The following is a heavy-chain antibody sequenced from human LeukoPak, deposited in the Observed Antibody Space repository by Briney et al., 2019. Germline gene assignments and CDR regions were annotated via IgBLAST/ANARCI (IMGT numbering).Heavy chain of an antibody. CDR1: GFTFSNAW. J-gene: IGHJ4*02. CDR2: IKSKTDGGTT. V-gene: IGHV3-15*01. CDR3: ATEWLGTS. Sequence: GGSLRLSCAASGFTFSNAWMSWVRQAPGKGLEWVGRIKSKTDGGTTDYAAPVKGRFTISRDNSKNTLDLQMNSLRAEDTAVYYCATEWLGTSWGQGTLVTVSS. D-gene: IGHD3-22*01.